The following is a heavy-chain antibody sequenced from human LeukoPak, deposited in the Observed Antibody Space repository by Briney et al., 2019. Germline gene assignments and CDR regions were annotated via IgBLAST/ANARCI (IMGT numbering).Heavy chain of an antibody. J-gene: IGHJ4*02. CDR3: ARANFWSGYSFDY. CDR2: IYYSGST. V-gene: IGHV4-61*08. D-gene: IGHD3-3*01. Sequence: SETLSLTCTVSGGSISSGDYYWSWIRQPPGKGLEWIGYIYYSGSTNYNPSLKSRVTISVDTSKNQFSLKLSSVTAADTAVYYCARANFWSGYSFDYWGQGTLVTVSS. CDR1: GGSISSGDYY.